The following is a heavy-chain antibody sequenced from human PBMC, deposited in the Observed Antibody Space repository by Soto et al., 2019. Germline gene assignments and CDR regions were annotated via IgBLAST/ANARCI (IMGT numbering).Heavy chain of an antibody. Sequence: QVQLVQSGAEEKKPGASVKVSCKASGYTFTIYAMHWVRQAPGQRLEWMGWINAGNGNTKYSQKFQGRVTITRDTSASTAYLELSRLRSEDTAVYYCARSIVLVTALDYWGQGTLVTVSS. CDR2: INAGNGNT. CDR3: ARSIVLVTALDY. CDR1: GYTFTIYA. J-gene: IGHJ4*02. V-gene: IGHV1-3*05. D-gene: IGHD2-21*02.